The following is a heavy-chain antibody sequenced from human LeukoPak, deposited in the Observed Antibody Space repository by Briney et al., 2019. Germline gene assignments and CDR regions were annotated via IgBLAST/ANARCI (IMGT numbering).Heavy chain of an antibody. Sequence: GGSLRLSCAASGFTFSSYAMSWVRQAPGKGLEWVSAISGSGGSTYYADSVKGRFTISRDNSKNTLYLRMNSLRAEDTAVYYCAKGGSDDSSGYYYDVRPRPFSGYDYWGQGTLVTVSS. CDR3: AKGGSDDSSGYYYDVRPRPFSGYDY. CDR2: ISGSGGST. J-gene: IGHJ4*02. V-gene: IGHV3-23*01. CDR1: GFTFSSYA. D-gene: IGHD3-22*01.